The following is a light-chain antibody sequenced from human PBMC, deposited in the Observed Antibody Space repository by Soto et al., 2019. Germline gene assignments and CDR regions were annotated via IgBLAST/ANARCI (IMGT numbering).Light chain of an antibody. J-gene: IGLJ1*01. Sequence: QSALTQPASVSGSPGQSTTISCTGTSSDVGSYNLVSWYQQYPGKAPKLMIYEVTQRPSGVSNRFSGSKSGNTASPTISGLQAEDEADYYCCSYARGSTYVFGTGTKVTVL. CDR3: CSYARGSTYV. V-gene: IGLV2-23*02. CDR1: SSDVGSYNL. CDR2: EVT.